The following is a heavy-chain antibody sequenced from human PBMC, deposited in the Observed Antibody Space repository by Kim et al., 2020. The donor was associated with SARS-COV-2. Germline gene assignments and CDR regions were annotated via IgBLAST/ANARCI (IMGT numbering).Heavy chain of an antibody. V-gene: IGHV3-23*01. D-gene: IGHD2-21*01. Sequence: GGSLRLSCVASGFTFDTYAMSWVRQAPGKGLEWVSVISGGAVNKFYADSVRGRFTISRDNSKNTLYLQMNSLRDEETALYYCAKMVIMDGYNYFYYYAMDVWGPGPTVTVSS. J-gene: IGHJ6*02. CDR1: GFTFDTYA. CDR3: AKMVIMDGYNYFYYYAMDV. CDR2: ISGGAVNK.